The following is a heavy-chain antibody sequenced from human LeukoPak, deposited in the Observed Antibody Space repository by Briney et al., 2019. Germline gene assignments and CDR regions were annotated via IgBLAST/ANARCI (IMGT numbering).Heavy chain of an antibody. D-gene: IGHD3-22*01. V-gene: IGHV3-48*01. CDR2: ISSSSSTI. CDR1: GFTFSSYW. Sequence: GGSLRLSCAASGFTFSSYWMSWVRQAPGKGLEWVSYISSSSSTIYYADSVKGRFTISRDNAKNSLYLQMNSLRAEDTAVYYCARLKGRDSSGPEVYWGQGTLVTVSS. CDR3: ARLKGRDSSGPEVY. J-gene: IGHJ4*02.